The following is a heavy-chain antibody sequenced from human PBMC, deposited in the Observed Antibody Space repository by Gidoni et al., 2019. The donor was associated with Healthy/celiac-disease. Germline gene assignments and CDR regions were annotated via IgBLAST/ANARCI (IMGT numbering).Heavy chain of an antibody. V-gene: IGHV1-69*01. CDR1: GGTFRSDA. CDR2: IIPIFGTS. Sequence: QGQLVQSGAEVKKPGSSVRVSCKASGGTFRSDAISWVRQAPGQGLEWMGGIIPIFGTSNCAQKFQGSVTITADDSTSTAYMVLSSLRSEDTAVYYCASDKMATTSARALDYCGQGTLVTVSS. CDR3: ASDKMATTSARALDY. J-gene: IGHJ4*02. D-gene: IGHD5-12*01.